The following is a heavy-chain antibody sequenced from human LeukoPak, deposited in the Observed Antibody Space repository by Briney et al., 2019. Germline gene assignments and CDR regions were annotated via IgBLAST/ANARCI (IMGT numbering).Heavy chain of an antibody. CDR3: LVLYMDV. V-gene: IGHV3-48*01. CDR2: ITSSSSTI. CDR1: GFIFSSYS. Sequence: PGGSLRLSCAASGFIFSSYSMSWVRQAPGKGLEWVSYITSSSSTIYYADSVEGRFTISRVSAKNSLYLQMSSLRAEDTAVYYCLVLYMDVWGKGTTVTVSS. J-gene: IGHJ6*03.